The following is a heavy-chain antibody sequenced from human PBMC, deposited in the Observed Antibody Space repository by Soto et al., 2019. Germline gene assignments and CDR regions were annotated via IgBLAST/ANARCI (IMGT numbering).Heavy chain of an antibody. CDR2: IYYSGST. D-gene: IGHD2-15*01. CDR1: GGSISSGGYY. Sequence: SETLSLTCTFSGGSISSGGYYWSWIRLHPGKGLEWIGYIYYSGSTYYNPSLKSRVTISVDTSKNQFSLNLSSVTAADTAVYYCARTEGYCSGGSCPYYFDYWGQGTLVTVSS. CDR3: ARTEGYCSGGSCPYYFDY. J-gene: IGHJ4*02. V-gene: IGHV4-31*03.